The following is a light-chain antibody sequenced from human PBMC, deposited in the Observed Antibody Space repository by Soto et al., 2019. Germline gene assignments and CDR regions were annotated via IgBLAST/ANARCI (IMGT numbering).Light chain of an antibody. J-gene: IGLJ1*01. Sequence: QSVLTQPPSASGTPGQRVTISCSRSSPTFGSNYVYWYQQLPGTAPKLLIYRNNQRPSGVPDRFSGSKSGTSASLAISGLRSEDEADYYCAAWDDSLSGYVFETGTKLTVL. CDR1: SPTFGSNY. CDR3: AAWDDSLSGYV. V-gene: IGLV1-47*01. CDR2: RNN.